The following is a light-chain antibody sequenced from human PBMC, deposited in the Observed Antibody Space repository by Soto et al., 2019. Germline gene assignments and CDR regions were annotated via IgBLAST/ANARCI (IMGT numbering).Light chain of an antibody. CDR1: QSVLFTSNNKNY. CDR2: WAS. Sequence: DIVMTQSPDSLAVSLGERATIKCESSQSVLFTSNNKNYLAWFRQKPRQPPKLLVSWASTRESGVPDRFSGSGSGTDFTLTISSLQAEDVAVYYCQQYYTTPLTFGGGTKVEIK. V-gene: IGKV4-1*01. CDR3: QQYYTTPLT. J-gene: IGKJ4*01.